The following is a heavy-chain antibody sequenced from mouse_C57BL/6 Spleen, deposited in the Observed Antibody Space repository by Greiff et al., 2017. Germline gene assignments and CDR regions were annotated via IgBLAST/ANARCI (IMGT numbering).Heavy chain of an antibody. CDR1: GFSLRTFGMG. D-gene: IGHD1-1*02. CDR3: ARISGVYAIDY. V-gene: IGHV8-8*01. CDR2: IWWDDDK. Sequence: QVTLKVSGPGILQPSQTLSLTCSFSGFSLRTFGMGVGWIRQPPGKGLEWLAHIWWDDDKYYNPALKRRLTISKDTYNNQVFLKIANVYTADTATYYCARISGVYAIDYWGQGTSVTVSA. J-gene: IGHJ4*01.